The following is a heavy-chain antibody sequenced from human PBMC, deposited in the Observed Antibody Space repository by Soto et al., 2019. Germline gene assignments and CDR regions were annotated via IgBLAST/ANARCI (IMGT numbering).Heavy chain of an antibody. CDR2: ISAANGQT. V-gene: IGHV1-3*01. J-gene: IGHJ6*02. Sequence: EASVKVSCKASGYSFTNYGIHWVRQAPGQRLEWMGWISAANGQTKYSQRFQGRVTITRDTSASTAQMDLNSLTSEDTGVYYCARGSSSWENYYFYGLGVWGQGTTVTVSS. CDR1: GYSFTNYG. D-gene: IGHD6-13*01. CDR3: ARGSSSWENYYFYGLGV.